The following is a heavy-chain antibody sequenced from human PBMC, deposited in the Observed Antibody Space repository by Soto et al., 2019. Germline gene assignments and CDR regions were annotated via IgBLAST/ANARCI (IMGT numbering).Heavy chain of an antibody. CDR2: IYWDDDK. Sequence: QITLKESGPTLVQPTQTLTLTCTFSGLSLSTSGVGVGWIRQPPGKALEWLTLIYWDDDKRYSPSLKSRLTVTNAPSKNQVVLTRTNMDSVDTATYYCAISYNSGLYGDAETFDIWGQGTMVTVSS. D-gene: IGHD6-19*01. V-gene: IGHV2-5*02. CDR3: AISYNSGLYGDAETFDI. CDR1: GLSLSTSGVG. J-gene: IGHJ3*02.